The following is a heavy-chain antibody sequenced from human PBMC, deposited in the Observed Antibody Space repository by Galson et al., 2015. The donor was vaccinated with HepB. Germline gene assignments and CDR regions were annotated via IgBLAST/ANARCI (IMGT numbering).Heavy chain of an antibody. CDR2: TYSDGST. J-gene: IGHJ5*02. V-gene: IGHV4-59*01. CDR3: AKSSGAFDP. Sequence: LTCTVSGGPIEGYYWSWIQQPPGKGLEWIGYTYSDGSTNYNPSLKGRVTISVDTSKNQFSLKMTSLITADTAIYYCAKSSGAFDPWGQGTLVTVSS. CDR1: GGPIEGYY. D-gene: IGHD1-26*01.